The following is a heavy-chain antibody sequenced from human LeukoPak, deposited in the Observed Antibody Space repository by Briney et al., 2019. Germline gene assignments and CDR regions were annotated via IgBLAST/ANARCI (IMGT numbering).Heavy chain of an antibody. CDR3: ARHRLHRIYYDSSGFYHDAFDI. J-gene: IGHJ3*02. Sequence: ASVKVSCKASGYTFTNYYMHWVRQAPGQGLEWMGIINPSGGSTNYAQKLQGRVTMTTDTSTSTAYMELRSLRSDDTAVYYCARHRLHRIYYDSSGFYHDAFDIWGRGTMVTVSS. V-gene: IGHV1-46*01. CDR2: INPSGGST. CDR1: GYTFTNYY. D-gene: IGHD3-22*01.